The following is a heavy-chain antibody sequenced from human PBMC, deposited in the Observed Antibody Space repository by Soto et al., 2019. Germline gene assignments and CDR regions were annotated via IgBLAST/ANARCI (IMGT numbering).Heavy chain of an antibody. V-gene: IGHV3-49*04. D-gene: IGHD3-3*01. CDR1: GFTFGDYA. J-gene: IGHJ6*02. CDR2: IRSKAYGGTT. CDR3: TRDRGGFWSGPAGDYYYYYYGMDV. Sequence: PGGSLRLSCTASGFTFGDYAMSWVRQAPGEGLEWVGFIRSKAYGGTTEYAASVKGRFTISRDDSKSIAYLQMNSLKTEDTAVYYCTRDRGGFWSGPAGDYYYYYYGMDVWGQGTTVTVSS.